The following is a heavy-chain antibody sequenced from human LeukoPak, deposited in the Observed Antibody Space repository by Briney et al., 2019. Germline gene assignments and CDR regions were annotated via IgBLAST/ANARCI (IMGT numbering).Heavy chain of an antibody. CDR3: ARDDVGDVLRFLEWLSPTYYFDY. CDR1: GYTFTSYD. CDR2: MNPNSGNT. Sequence: ASVKVSCKASGYTFTSYDINWVRQATGQGLEWMGWMNPNSGNTGYAQKFQGRVTMTRDTSISTAYMELSRLRSDDTAVYYCARDDVGDVLRFLEWLSPTYYFDYWGQGTLVTVSS. V-gene: IGHV1-8*01. D-gene: IGHD3-3*01. J-gene: IGHJ4*02.